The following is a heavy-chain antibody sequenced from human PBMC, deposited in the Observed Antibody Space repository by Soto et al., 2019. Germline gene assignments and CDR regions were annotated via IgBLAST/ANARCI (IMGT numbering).Heavy chain of an antibody. Sequence: GGSLRLSCAASGFTFSSFAMNWVRQAPGKGLEWVSGISGSGGSTYYADSVKGRFTISRDNSKNILYLQMNSLSVEDTAVYYCAKGIVGARDGWFDPWGQGTLVTVS. D-gene: IGHD1-26*01. CDR3: AKGIVGARDGWFDP. V-gene: IGHV3-23*01. CDR1: GFTFSSFA. J-gene: IGHJ5*02. CDR2: ISGSGGST.